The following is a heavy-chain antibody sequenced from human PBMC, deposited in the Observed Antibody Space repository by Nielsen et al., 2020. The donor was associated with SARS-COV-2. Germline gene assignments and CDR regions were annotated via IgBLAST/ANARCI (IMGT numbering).Heavy chain of an antibody. V-gene: IGHV4-31*03. CDR2: IYYSGST. CDR1: GGSISSGGYY. D-gene: IGHD2-8*01. J-gene: IGHJ6*02. Sequence: SETLSLTCTVSGGSISSGGYYWSWIRQHPGKGLEWIGYIYYSGSTYYNPSLKSRVTISVDTSKNQFSLKLSSVTAADTAVYYCARRMYGLYYYGMDVWGQGTTVTVSS. CDR3: ARRMYGLYYYGMDV.